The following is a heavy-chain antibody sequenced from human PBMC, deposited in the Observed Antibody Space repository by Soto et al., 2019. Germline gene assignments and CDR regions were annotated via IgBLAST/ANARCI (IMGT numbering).Heavy chain of an antibody. D-gene: IGHD6-13*01. Sequence: SETLSLTCTASGVSISSSTFSWGWIRQPPGKGLEWVGTIYYSGSTYYNPSPKSRLTISVDTSNNQFSLKLSSVTAADTAVYYCARHQDSSTWLNWFDPWGQGTLVTVSS. CDR3: ARHQDSSTWLNWFDP. CDR2: IYYSGST. CDR1: GVSISSSTFS. V-gene: IGHV4-39*01. J-gene: IGHJ5*02.